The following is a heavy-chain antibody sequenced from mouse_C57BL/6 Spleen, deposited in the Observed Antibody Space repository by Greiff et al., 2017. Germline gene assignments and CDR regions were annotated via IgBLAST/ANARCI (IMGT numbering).Heavy chain of an antibody. CDR3: TTGDYPYWYFDV. D-gene: IGHD2-4*01. J-gene: IGHJ1*03. V-gene: IGHV14-4*01. CDR1: GFNIKDDY. CDR2: IDPENGDT. Sequence: EVQLQQSGAELVRPGASVKLSCTASGFNIKDDYMHWVKQRPEQGLEWIGWIDPENGDTEYASKFQGKATITADTSSNPAYLQLSSLTSEDTAVYYCTTGDYPYWYFDVWGTGTTVTVSS.